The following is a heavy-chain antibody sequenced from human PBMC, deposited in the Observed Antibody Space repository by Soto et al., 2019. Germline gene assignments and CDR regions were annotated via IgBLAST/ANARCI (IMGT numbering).Heavy chain of an antibody. J-gene: IGHJ4*02. D-gene: IGHD2-15*01. CDR1: GFTFSSYG. V-gene: IGHV3-33*01. CDR3: AREGCSGGSCYPIGE. Sequence: QVQLVESGGGVVQPGRSLRLSFAASGFTFSSYGMHWVRQAPGKGLEWVAVIWYDGSNKYYADSVKGRFTISRDNSKNTLYLQMNSLRAEDTAVYYCAREGCSGGSCYPIGEWGQGTLVTVSS. CDR2: IWYDGSNK.